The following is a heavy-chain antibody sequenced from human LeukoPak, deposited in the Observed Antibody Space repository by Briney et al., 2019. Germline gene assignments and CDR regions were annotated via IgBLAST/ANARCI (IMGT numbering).Heavy chain of an antibody. CDR1: GLTFSAYG. V-gene: IGHV3-23*01. D-gene: IGHD5-24*01. CDR3: ARALREEVFYYMDV. CDR2: ISGGGGST. Sequence: GGSLRLSCAASGLTFSAYGMSWIRQSPEKGLEWVSAISGGGGSTYYADSVKGRFTISRDNAQNSLYLQMNSLRAEDTAVYYCARALREEVFYYMDVWGKGTTVTVSS. J-gene: IGHJ6*03.